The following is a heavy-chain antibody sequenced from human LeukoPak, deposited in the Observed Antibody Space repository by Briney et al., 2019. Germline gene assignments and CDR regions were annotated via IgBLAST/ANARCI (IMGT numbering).Heavy chain of an antibody. Sequence: ASVKVCCKASGYTFTSFDINWVRQATGQGLEWMGWMNPNSGNTGYAQKFQGRVTMTRNTSISTAYMELSSLRSEDTAVYYCARGSEYYDILTNYYYYYGMDVWGQGTTVTVSS. CDR3: ARGSEYYDILTNYYYYYGMDV. J-gene: IGHJ6*02. V-gene: IGHV1-8*01. D-gene: IGHD3-9*01. CDR2: MNPNSGNT. CDR1: GYTFTSFD.